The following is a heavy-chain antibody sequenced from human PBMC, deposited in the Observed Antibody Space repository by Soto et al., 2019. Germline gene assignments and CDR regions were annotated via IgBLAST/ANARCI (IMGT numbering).Heavy chain of an antibody. CDR1: GGSFSGYY. CDR3: ARDMGPGGDTMITGAFDI. Sequence: SETLSLTCAVYGGSFSGYYWTWIRQPPGTGLEWIGYIYYSGSTNYNPSLKSRVTISVDTSKNQFSLKLSSVTAADTAVYYCARDMGPGGDTMITGAFDIWGQGTMVTVSS. CDR2: IYYSGST. D-gene: IGHD3-22*01. V-gene: IGHV4-59*01. J-gene: IGHJ3*02.